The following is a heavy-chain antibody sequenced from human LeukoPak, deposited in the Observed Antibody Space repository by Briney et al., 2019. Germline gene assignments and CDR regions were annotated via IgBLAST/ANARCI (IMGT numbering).Heavy chain of an antibody. D-gene: IGHD3-22*01. Sequence: ASVKVSCKASGYTFNGYYMHWVRQAPGQGLEWMGWINPNSGNTNYAQKFQGRVTMTRDTSMSTAYIELSSLRSDDTAVYYCARDLGRYYYDSSGNYYFDYWGQGTLVTVSS. CDR1: GYTFNGYY. V-gene: IGHV1-2*02. CDR2: INPNSGNT. J-gene: IGHJ4*02. CDR3: ARDLGRYYYDSSGNYYFDY.